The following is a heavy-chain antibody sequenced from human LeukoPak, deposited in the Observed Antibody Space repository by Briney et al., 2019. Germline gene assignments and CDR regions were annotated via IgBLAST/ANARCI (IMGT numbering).Heavy chain of an antibody. J-gene: IGHJ5*02. Sequence: GGSLRLSCAASGFTFSNYWMSWVRQAPGKGLEWLANINQDGSEMYYVDSVKGRFTISRDNGKNSLYLQMTNLRAEDTAIYYCAKLGGTARFDPWGQGTLVTVSS. V-gene: IGHV3-7*01. D-gene: IGHD1-7*01. CDR1: GFTFSNYW. CDR2: INQDGSEM. CDR3: AKLGGTARFDP.